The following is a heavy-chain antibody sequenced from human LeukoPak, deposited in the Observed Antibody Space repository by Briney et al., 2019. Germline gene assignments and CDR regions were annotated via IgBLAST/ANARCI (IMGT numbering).Heavy chain of an antibody. V-gene: IGHV3-30-3*01. CDR3: ARESYDYVWGSYFYFDY. J-gene: IGHJ4*02. D-gene: IGHD3-16*01. Sequence: PGGSLRLSCAASGFTFSSYAMHWVRQAPGKGLEWVAVISYDGSNKYYADSVKGRFTISRDNSKNTLYLQMNSLRAEDTAVYYCARESYDYVWGSYFYFDYWGQGTLVTVSS. CDR2: ISYDGSNK. CDR1: GFTFSSYA.